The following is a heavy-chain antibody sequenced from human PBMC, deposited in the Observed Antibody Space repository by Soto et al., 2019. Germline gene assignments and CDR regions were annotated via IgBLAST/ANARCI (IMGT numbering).Heavy chain of an antibody. CDR2: ISSNGGST. CDR3: AARYCSSSSCFHFDY. V-gene: IGHV3-64*01. D-gene: IGHD2-2*01. J-gene: IGHJ4*02. Sequence: EVQLVESGGGLVQPGGSLTLSCAASGFTFNSYAMHWVRQAPGKGLEYVSAISSNGGSTYYANSVKGRFTISRDNSKNTLYVQMGSLRAEDMAVYYCAARYCSSSSCFHFDYWGQGTLVTVSS. CDR1: GFTFNSYA.